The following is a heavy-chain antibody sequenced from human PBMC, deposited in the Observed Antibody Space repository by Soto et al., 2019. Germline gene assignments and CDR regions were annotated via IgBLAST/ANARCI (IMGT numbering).Heavy chain of an antibody. J-gene: IGHJ4*02. Sequence: SETLSLTCTVSGGSVSSGSYYWSWIRQPPGKGLEWIGYIYYSGSTNYNPSLKSRVTISVDTSKNQFSLKLSSVTAADTAVYYCARDSPYYYDSSGYYTTDYWGQGTLVNVSS. CDR2: IYYSGST. V-gene: IGHV4-61*01. CDR1: GGSVSSGSYY. D-gene: IGHD3-22*01. CDR3: ARDSPYYYDSSGYYTTDY.